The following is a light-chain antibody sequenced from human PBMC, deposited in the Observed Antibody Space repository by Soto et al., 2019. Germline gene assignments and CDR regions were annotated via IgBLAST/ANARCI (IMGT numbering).Light chain of an antibody. V-gene: IGLV1-47*02. Sequence: QSVLTQPPSASGTPGQRVTISCSGSSSNIGSNYVSWYQQLPGTAPKLLLYSNDQRPSGVPDRFSGSKSGTSASLAISGLRSEDEADYYCAAWDDSLSVVVFGGGTKLTVL. CDR1: SSNIGSNY. CDR3: AAWDDSLSVVV. J-gene: IGLJ2*01. CDR2: SND.